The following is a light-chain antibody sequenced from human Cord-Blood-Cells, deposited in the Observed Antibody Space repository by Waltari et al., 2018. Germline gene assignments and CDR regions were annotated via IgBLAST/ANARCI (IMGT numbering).Light chain of an antibody. J-gene: IGLJ1*01. CDR2: EVS. CDR1: SIAVGAYNY. CDR3: SSYAGSNNYV. Sequence: QSGLTQPISASGSPGQSVTISCTGTSIAVGAYNYVSWYQQHPGKAPKLMIYEVSKRPSGVPDRFSGSKSGNTASLTVSGLRAEDEADYFCSSYAGSNNYVFGTGTKVTV. V-gene: IGLV2-8*01.